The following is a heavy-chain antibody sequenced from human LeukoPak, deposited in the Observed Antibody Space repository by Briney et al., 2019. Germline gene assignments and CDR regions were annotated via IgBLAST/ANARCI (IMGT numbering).Heavy chain of an antibody. CDR1: GGSISSYY. V-gene: IGHV4-59*01. CDR2: IYYSGST. CDR3: ARVAAAGYFDY. J-gene: IGHJ4*02. Sequence: SETLSLTCTVSGGSISSYYCSWIRQPPGKGLEWIGYIYYSGSTNYNPSLKSRVTISVDTSKNQFSLKLSSVTAADTAVYYCARVAAAGYFDYWGQGTLVTVSS. D-gene: IGHD6-13*01.